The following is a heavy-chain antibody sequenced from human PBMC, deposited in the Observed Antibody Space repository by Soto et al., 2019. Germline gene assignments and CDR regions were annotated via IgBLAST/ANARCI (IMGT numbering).Heavy chain of an antibody. Sequence: PGGFLRLSCAASGVTFSSYAMHWVRQAPGKGLEWVAVISYDGSNKYYADSVKGRFTISRDNSKNTLYLQMNSLRAEDTAVYYCARDRAVTTSFYYYGMDVWGQGTTVTVS. CDR2: ISYDGSNK. D-gene: IGHD4-17*01. CDR1: GVTFSSYA. J-gene: IGHJ6*02. V-gene: IGHV3-30-3*01. CDR3: ARDRAVTTSFYYYGMDV.